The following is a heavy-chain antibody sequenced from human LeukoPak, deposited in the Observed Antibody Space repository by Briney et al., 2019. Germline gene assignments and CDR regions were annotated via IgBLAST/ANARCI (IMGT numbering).Heavy chain of an antibody. J-gene: IGHJ4*02. Sequence: ASVKVSCKASGYAFTSYGISWVRQAPGQGLEWMGWISAYNGNTNYAQKLQGRVTMTTDTSTSTAYMELRSLRSDDTAVYYCARTMQQWLVDAAGGDYWGQGTLVTVSS. CDR2: ISAYNGNT. CDR1: GYAFTSYG. CDR3: ARTMQQWLVDAAGGDY. V-gene: IGHV1-18*01. D-gene: IGHD6-19*01.